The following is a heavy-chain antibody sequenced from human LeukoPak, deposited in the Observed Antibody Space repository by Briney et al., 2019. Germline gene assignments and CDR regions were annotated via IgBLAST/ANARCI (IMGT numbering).Heavy chain of an antibody. V-gene: IGHV4-59*08. CDR1: GGXIRSYF. J-gene: IGHJ3*02. CDR3: ARHSDYGDNPSDAFDI. D-gene: IGHD4-17*01. CDR2: IYYSGST. Sequence: PSETLSLTCTVSGGXIRSYFWTWIRQPPGKGLKCIGYIYYSGSTNYNPSLKSRVTISIDTSKNQFSLNLSSVTAADTAVYYCARHSDYGDNPSDAFDIWGQGTMVTVSS.